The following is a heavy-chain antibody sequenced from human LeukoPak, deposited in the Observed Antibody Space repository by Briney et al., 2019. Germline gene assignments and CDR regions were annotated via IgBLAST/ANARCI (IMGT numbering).Heavy chain of an antibody. V-gene: IGHV4-34*01. Sequence: SETLSLTCAVYGGSFSGYYWNWIRQPPGKGLEWIGEINHSGSTNYNPPLKSRVTTSVDTSKNQFSLKLSSVTAADTAVYYCARGQQLGSYNWFDPWGQGTLVTVSS. CDR1: GGSFSGYY. D-gene: IGHD6-13*01. CDR3: ARGQQLGSYNWFDP. CDR2: INHSGST. J-gene: IGHJ5*02.